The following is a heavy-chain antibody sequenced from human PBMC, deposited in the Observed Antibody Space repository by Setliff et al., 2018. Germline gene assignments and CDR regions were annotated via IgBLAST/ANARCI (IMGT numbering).Heavy chain of an antibody. Sequence: ASVKVSCKASGYAFSNYGVTWVRQAPGQGLEWMGWVTVYNGNTKYAQNLQGRLTLTTDISTSTAYMELGSLTTDDTAVYYCARVESMVRGKNILRHFDYWGQGIQVTVS. V-gene: IGHV1-18*01. J-gene: IGHJ4*02. CDR2: VTVYNGNT. D-gene: IGHD3-10*01. CDR3: ARVESMVRGKNILRHFDY. CDR1: GYAFSNYG.